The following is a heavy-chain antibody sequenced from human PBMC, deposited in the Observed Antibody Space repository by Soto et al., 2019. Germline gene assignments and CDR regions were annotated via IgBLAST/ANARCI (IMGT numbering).Heavy chain of an antibody. D-gene: IGHD6-13*01. V-gene: IGHV4-38-2*02. CDR3: ARDYSSRWGFGDC. CDR2: IYHSGST. J-gene: IGHJ4*02. Sequence: PSETLSLTCAVSGYSITSGYYWGWIRQPPGKGLEWIGSIYHSGSTYYNPSLKSRVTISVDTSKNQFSLKLSSVTAADTAVYYCARDYSSRWGFGDCWGQGTLVTVPQ. CDR1: GYSITSGYY.